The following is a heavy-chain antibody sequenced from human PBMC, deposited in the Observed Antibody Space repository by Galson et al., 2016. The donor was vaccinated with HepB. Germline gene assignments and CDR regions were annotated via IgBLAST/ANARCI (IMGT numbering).Heavy chain of an antibody. CDR3: AKSARTGGIDY. J-gene: IGHJ4*02. CDR2: ITSRSSHI. CDR1: GFTLSSFS. V-gene: IGHV3-21*01. Sequence: SLRLSCAASGFTLSSFSMNWVRQAPGKGLEWVSSITSRSSHIFYADSVKGRFTVSRDNVKNSLSLQMTSLTADDTAVYFCAKSARTGGIDYWGQGTLVTVSS. D-gene: IGHD2-8*02.